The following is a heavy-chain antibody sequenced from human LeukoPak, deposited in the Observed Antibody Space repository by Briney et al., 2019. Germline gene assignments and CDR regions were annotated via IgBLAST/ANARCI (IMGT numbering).Heavy chain of an antibody. CDR1: GFTFDDYA. V-gene: IGHV3-9*01. CDR3: AKSLSGGGYYFEY. D-gene: IGHD3-10*01. Sequence: PGGSLRLSCAASGFTFDDYAMHWVRQAPGKGLEWVSGISWNSGSIGYADSVKGRFTISRDNAKNSLYLQMNSLRAEDTAVYYCAKSLSGGGYYFEYWGQGTLVTVSS. CDR2: ISWNSGSI. J-gene: IGHJ4*02.